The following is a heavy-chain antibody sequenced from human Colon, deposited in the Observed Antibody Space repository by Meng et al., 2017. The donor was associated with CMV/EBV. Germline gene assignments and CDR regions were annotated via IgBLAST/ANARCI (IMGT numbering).Heavy chain of an antibody. CDR3: ARPYNSVDFWNGYSYYLDY. D-gene: IGHD3-3*01. CDR1: GFTLSSYV. CDR2: ISSDGSNK. J-gene: IGHJ4*02. Sequence: GESLKISCAASGFTLSSYVMHWVRQAPGKGLEFVAVISSDGSNKYYAASVKGRFTISRDNSKNTLYPQLDSLRPEDTAVYYCARPYNSVDFWNGYSYYLDYWGQGVLVTVSS. V-gene: IGHV3-30-3*01.